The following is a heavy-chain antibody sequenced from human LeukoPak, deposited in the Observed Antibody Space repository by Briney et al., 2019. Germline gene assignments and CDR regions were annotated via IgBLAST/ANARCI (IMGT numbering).Heavy chain of an antibody. CDR1: GYTLTNYN. CDR3: AREFGHCYGDNCFYFFDT. V-gene: IGHV1-18*01. CDR2: INTYKGDT. Sequence: ASVNVSCKASGYTLTNYNISGVRQAPGQALEWMGWINTYKGDTLYAQKLQGRVTMTADTSTNTAYMELRSLRFDDTAVYYCAREFGHCYGDNCFYFFDTWGQGFRVTGSS. J-gene: IGHJ4*02. D-gene: IGHD4-23*01.